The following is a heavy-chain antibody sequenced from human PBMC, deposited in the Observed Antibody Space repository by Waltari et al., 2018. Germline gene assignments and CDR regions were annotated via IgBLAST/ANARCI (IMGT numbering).Heavy chain of an antibody. V-gene: IGHV4-39*07. CDR3: ASDGYSYGIMDV. Sequence: QLQLQESGPGLVKPSETLSLTCTVSGSSISSSSYYWGWIRQPPGKGLEWIGSSYYRGSTYYNPSLKSRVTISVDTSKNQFSLKLSSVTAADTAVYYCASDGYSYGIMDVWGKGTTVTVSS. J-gene: IGHJ6*03. CDR2: SYYRGST. D-gene: IGHD5-18*01. CDR1: GSSISSSSYY.